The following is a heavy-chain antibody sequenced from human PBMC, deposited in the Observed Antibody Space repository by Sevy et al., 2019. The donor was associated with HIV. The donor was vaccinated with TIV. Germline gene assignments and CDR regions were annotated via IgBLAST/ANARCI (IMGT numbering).Heavy chain of an antibody. D-gene: IGHD5-12*01. Sequence: ASVKVSCKASGYTFTSYDINWVRQATGQGLEWMGWMNPNSGNTGYAQKFQGRVTMTRNTSISTAYMELSSLRSEDTAVYYCPRAPGGYSGYESDYWGQGTLVTVSS. CDR2: MNPNSGNT. CDR3: PRAPGGYSGYESDY. J-gene: IGHJ4*02. CDR1: GYTFTSYD. V-gene: IGHV1-8*01.